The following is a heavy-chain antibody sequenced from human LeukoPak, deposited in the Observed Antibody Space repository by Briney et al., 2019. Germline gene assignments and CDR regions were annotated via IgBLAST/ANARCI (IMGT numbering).Heavy chain of an antibody. CDR3: ARLYYYYGLDV. CDR2: IYYSGST. J-gene: IGHJ6*02. Sequence: SETLSLTCTVSGGSISSYYWSWIRQPPGKGLEWIGYIYYSGSTNYNPSLKSRVTISLDTSKNQFSLKLSSVTAADTAVYYCARLYYYYGLDVWGQGTTVTVSS. V-gene: IGHV4-59*08. CDR1: GGSISSYY.